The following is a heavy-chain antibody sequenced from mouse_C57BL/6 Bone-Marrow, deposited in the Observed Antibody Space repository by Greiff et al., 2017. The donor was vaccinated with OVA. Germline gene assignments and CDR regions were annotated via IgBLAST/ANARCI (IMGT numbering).Heavy chain of an antibody. CDR3: AREDDYDLDY. D-gene: IGHD2-4*01. J-gene: IGHJ2*01. CDR1: GYTFTSYW. V-gene: IGHV1-64*01. Sequence: QVQLQQPGAELVKPGASVKLSCKASGYTFTSYWMHWVKQRPGQGLEWIGMIHPTSGSTNYNEKFTSKATLTVDKSSSTAYMQLSSLTSEDSAVYYCAREDDYDLDYWGQGTTLTVSS. CDR2: IHPTSGST.